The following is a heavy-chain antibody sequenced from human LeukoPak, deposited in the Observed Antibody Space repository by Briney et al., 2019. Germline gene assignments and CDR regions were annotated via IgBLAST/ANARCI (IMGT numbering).Heavy chain of an antibody. CDR2: IYYSGST. CDR3: ARVNYDSSGYYSYYFDY. CDR1: GGSVSSGSYY. V-gene: IGHV4-61*01. J-gene: IGHJ4*02. D-gene: IGHD3-22*01. Sequence: SETLSLTCTVSGGSVSSGSYYWSWIRQPPGKGLEWIGYIYYSGSTNYNRSLKSRVTISVDTSKNQFSLKLSSVTAADTAVYYCARVNYDSSGYYSYYFDYWGQGTLVTVSS.